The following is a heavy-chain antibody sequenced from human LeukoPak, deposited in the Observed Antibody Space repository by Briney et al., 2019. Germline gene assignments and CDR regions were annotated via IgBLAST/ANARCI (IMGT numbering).Heavy chain of an antibody. J-gene: IGHJ4*02. D-gene: IGHD3-3*02. CDR3: ARHIAFHPNRDC. CDR1: GGSISSSTYC. V-gene: IGHV4-39*01. CDR2: MYHSRNT. Sequence: SETLSLTCTVSGGSISSSTYCWSWVRQPPGKGLDWIVCMYHSRNTYYSSSLKGRVTISLDTTKHQFSLRLNSVTASDRAVYYCARHIAFHPNRDCWLQGTMVSVSS.